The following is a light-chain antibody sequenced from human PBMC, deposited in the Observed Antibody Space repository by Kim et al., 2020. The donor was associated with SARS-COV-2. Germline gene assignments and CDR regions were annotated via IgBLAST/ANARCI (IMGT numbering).Light chain of an antibody. CDR2: GEF. J-gene: IGKJ1*01. Sequence: SMSRRERATHFWSASEDVSSGDLAWYQHKPGQAPRHLIYGEFSRGAGIPDRCSWSGSGTDFTLNISRLEPEDFAVYYCQQYGSPWTFGQGTKVDIK. CDR3: QQYGSPWT. CDR1: EDVSSGD. V-gene: IGKV3-20*01.